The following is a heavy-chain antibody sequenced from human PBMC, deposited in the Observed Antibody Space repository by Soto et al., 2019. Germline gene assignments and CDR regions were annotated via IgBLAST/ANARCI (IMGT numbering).Heavy chain of an antibody. V-gene: IGHV1-69*01. CDR2: IIPVFDTT. J-gene: IGHJ4*02. D-gene: IGHD3-22*01. CDR3: ATPLYFDSSGPDYYFDY. CDR1: GGTFSNFA. Sequence: QVQLVQSGAEVKKPGSSVKVSCKSSGGTFSNFAINWVRQAPGQGLEWMGGIIPVFDTTNYAPNFQGRVTITADESTSTVYMGLSSLRSEDTAVYYGATPLYFDSSGPDYYFDYFGQGTLVTVSS.